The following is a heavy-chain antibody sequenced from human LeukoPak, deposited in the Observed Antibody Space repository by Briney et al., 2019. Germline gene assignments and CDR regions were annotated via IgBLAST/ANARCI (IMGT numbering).Heavy chain of an antibody. CDR3: ARWAATGTGLDY. V-gene: IGHV5-51*01. CDR1: AYRFTNYW. J-gene: IGHJ4*02. Sequence: GESLKISFKGSAYRFTNYWIAVVRQMPGKGLEWMGIIYPGDSDTRYSPSFQGPVTISADKSISTAYLQWSSLKASDTAMYYCARWAATGTGLDYWGQGTLVTVSS. D-gene: IGHD6-13*01. CDR2: IYPGDSDT.